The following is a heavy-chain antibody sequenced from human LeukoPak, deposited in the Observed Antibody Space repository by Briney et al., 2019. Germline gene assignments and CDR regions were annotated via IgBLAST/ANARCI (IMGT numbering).Heavy chain of an antibody. Sequence: SGGSLRLSCAASGFTFSSYGMHWVRQAPGKGLEWVAVIWYDGTNTYYADSVKGRFTISRDNSKNTLYLQMNSLRAEDTAAYYCARDFCSGGSCYPDAFDIWGQGPMVNVSS. D-gene: IGHD2-15*01. CDR2: IWYDGTNT. J-gene: IGHJ3*02. V-gene: IGHV3-33*01. CDR1: GFTFSSYG. CDR3: ARDFCSGGSCYPDAFDI.